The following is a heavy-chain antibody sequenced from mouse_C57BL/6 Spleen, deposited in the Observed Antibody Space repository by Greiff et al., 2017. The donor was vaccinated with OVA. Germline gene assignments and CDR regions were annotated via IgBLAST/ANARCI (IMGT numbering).Heavy chain of an antibody. CDR2: FYPGSGSI. Sequence: VQLVESGAELVKPGASVKLSCKASGYTFTEYTIHWVKQRSGQGLEWIGWFYPGSGSIKYNEKFKDKATLTADKSSSTVYMELSRLTSEDSAVYFWAKHDEGYGYDDGFDYWGQGTTLTVSS. D-gene: IGHD2-2*01. CDR3: AKHDEGYGYDDGFDY. V-gene: IGHV1-62-2*01. CDR1: GYTFTEYT. J-gene: IGHJ2*01.